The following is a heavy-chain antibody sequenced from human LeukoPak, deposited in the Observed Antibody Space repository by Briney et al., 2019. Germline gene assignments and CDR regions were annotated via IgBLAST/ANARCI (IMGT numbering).Heavy chain of an antibody. CDR2: INHSGST. V-gene: IGHV4-34*01. D-gene: IGHD6-13*01. Sequence: PSETLSLTCAVYGGSFSGYYWSWIRQPPGKGLEWIGEINHSGSTNYNPSLKSRVTISIDTSKNQFSPKLSSVTAADTAVYYCARGQQDYWGQGTLVTVSS. CDR1: GGSFSGYY. CDR3: ARGQQDY. J-gene: IGHJ4*02.